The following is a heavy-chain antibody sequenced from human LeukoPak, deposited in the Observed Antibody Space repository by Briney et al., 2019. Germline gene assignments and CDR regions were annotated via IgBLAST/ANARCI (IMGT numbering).Heavy chain of an antibody. D-gene: IGHD4-23*01. V-gene: IGHV3-64D*09. CDR1: GFIFGNYA. Sequence: GGPLRLSCLASGFIFGNYAMHWVRKAPGKGLEYLSAISRSGGSTYCADSVKDRFTISRDNSKNTLYLQMSSLRTEDTAVYFCAKALNYDFSGFGFDYWGQGTLVAVSS. CDR3: AKALNYDFSGFGFDY. J-gene: IGHJ4*02. CDR2: ISRSGGST.